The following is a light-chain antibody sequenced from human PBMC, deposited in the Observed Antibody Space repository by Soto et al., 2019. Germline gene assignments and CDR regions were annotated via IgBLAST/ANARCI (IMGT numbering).Light chain of an antibody. Sequence: DIVLTQSPDSLAVSLGERATINCKSSQSVLYNFNNKNYGAWYQKKPGQPPKLLIYWASTRESGVPDRFSGSGSGTDFSLTISSLQAQDGAVYYCQEYYSSPVTFGQRTRLEIK. V-gene: IGKV4-1*01. CDR1: QSVLYNFNNKNY. CDR3: QEYYSSPVT. CDR2: WAS. J-gene: IGKJ5*01.